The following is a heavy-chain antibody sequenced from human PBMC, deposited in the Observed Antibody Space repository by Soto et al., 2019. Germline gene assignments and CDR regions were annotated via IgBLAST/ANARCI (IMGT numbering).Heavy chain of an antibody. D-gene: IGHD6-19*01. CDR3: AKDPQWVDGYYYYYGMDV. V-gene: IGHV3-23*01. CDR1: GFTFSGYA. CDR2: ISGSGGST. J-gene: IGHJ6*02. Sequence: GSLRLSCAASGFTFSGYAMSWVRQAPGKGLEWVSAISGSGGSTYYADSVKGRFTISRDNSKNTLYLQMNSLRAEDTAVYYCAKDPQWVDGYYYYYGMDVWGQGTTVTVSS.